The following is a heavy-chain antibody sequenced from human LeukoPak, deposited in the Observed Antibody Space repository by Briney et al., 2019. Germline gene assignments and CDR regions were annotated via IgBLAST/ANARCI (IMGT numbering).Heavy chain of an antibody. D-gene: IGHD3-3*01. CDR1: SDSINSSPYY. CDR3: ALSRGDFWSGSRYYYYYYMDV. J-gene: IGHJ6*03. Sequence: SETLSLTCTVSSDSINSSPYYWVWIRQPPGKGLEWIGSIYYGGSTYYNPSLKSRVTISVDTSKNQFSQKLSSVTAADTAVYDWALSRGDFWSGSRYYYYYYMDVWGKGTTATVSS. V-gene: IGHV4-39*01. CDR2: IYYGGST.